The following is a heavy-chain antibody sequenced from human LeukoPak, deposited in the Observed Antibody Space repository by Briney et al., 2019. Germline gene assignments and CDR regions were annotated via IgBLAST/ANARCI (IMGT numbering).Heavy chain of an antibody. CDR1: GGSFSGYY. V-gene: IGHV4-34*01. CDR3: ARLFTPYCSSTSCYFELYYYYYMDV. Sequence: SETLSLTCAVYGGSFSGYYWSWIRQPPGKGLEWIGEINHSGSTNYNPSLKSRVTISVDTSKNQFSLKLSYVTAADTAVYYCARLFTPYCSSTSCYFELYYYYYMDVWGKGTTVTVSS. CDR2: INHSGST. D-gene: IGHD2-2*01. J-gene: IGHJ6*03.